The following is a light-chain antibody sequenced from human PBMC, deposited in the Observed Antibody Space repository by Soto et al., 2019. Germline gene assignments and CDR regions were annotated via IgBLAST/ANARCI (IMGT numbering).Light chain of an antibody. J-gene: IGLJ1*01. V-gene: IGLV2-23*01. Sequence: QSALTQPASVSGSPGQSITISCTGSSSDVGSQSLVSWYQHHPGKAPKLVIYEGSRRPSGVSDRFSASQSGNTASLTVSGLQAEDEADYYCCSYVGGTTYVFGSGTKLTVL. CDR2: EGS. CDR3: CSYVGGTTYV. CDR1: SSDVGSQSL.